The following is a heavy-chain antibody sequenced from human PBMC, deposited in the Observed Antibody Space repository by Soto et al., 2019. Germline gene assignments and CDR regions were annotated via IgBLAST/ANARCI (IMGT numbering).Heavy chain of an antibody. J-gene: IGHJ6*03. CDR1: GGTFSSYT. D-gene: IGHD6-6*01. CDR2: IIPILGIA. Sequence: ASVKVSCKASGGTFSSYTISWARQAPGQGLEWMGRIIPILGIANYAQKFQGRVTITADKSTSTAYMELSSLRSEDTAVYYCARGGEGAARPSDYYYMDVWGKGTTVTVSS. CDR3: ARGGEGAARPSDYYYMDV. V-gene: IGHV1-69*02.